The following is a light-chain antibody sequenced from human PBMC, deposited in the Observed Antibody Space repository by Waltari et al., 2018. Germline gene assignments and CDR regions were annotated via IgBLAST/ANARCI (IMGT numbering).Light chain of an antibody. CDR2: LGS. V-gene: IGKV2-28*01. CDR1: QSLLHSNGYNY. CDR3: MQALQTPLT. Sequence: DIVLTQSPLSLPVTPGDPASISCRSSQSLLHSNGYNYLDWYLQKPGQSPQLLIYLGSNRASGVPDRFSGSGSGTDFTLKISRVEAEDVGVYYCMQALQTPLTFGGGTKVEMK. J-gene: IGKJ4*01.